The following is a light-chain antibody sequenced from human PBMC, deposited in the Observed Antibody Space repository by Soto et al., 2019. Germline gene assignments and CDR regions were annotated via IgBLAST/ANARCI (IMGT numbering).Light chain of an antibody. CDR3: LQDHRYPLT. CDR1: QDIGNE. V-gene: IGKV1-6*01. Sequence: AIQMTQSPSSLSASVGDRVTITCRASQDIGNELGWYQQKPGKAPKLLIYAASSLQSGVPSRFSGSGSGADFTLAISSLQPDDFAVYYCLQDHRYPLTFGQGTKVEIK. J-gene: IGKJ1*01. CDR2: AAS.